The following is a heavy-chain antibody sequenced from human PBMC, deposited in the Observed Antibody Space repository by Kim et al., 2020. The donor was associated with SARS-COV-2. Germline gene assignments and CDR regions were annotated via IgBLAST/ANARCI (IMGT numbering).Heavy chain of an antibody. CDR3: ARDKFRGRHGMDV. Sequence: YADSVKGRFTIARDNAKNSLYLQMNSLRAEDTAVYYCARDKFRGRHGMDVWGQGTTVTVSS. J-gene: IGHJ6*02. V-gene: IGHV3-11*04. D-gene: IGHD2-21*01.